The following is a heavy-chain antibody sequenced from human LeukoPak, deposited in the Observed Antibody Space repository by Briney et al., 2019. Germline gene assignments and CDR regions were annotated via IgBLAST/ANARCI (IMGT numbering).Heavy chain of an antibody. V-gene: IGHV4-59*01. CDR3: ARGLIYDSSGYYLDY. Sequence: SETLSLTCTVSGGSISSYYWGWIRQPPGKGLEWIGYIYYSGSTNYNPSLKSRVTISVDTSKNQFSLKLSSVTAADTAVYYCARGLIYDSSGYYLDYWGQGTLVTVSS. D-gene: IGHD3-22*01. J-gene: IGHJ4*02. CDR1: GGSISSYY. CDR2: IYYSGST.